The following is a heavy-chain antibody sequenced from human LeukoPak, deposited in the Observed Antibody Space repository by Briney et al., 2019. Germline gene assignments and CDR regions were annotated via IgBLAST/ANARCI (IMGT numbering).Heavy chain of an antibody. Sequence: SETLSLTCTVSGGSIGTYYWSWVRQPPGKGLECIGHIYYSGTTYYNPSLESRVTISVDTSKNQFSLKVRSVTAADTAVYYCARVSSYGDYVASPFDYWGQGTLVTVSS. CDR3: ARVSSYGDYVASPFDY. CDR2: IYYSGTT. V-gene: IGHV4-59*01. CDR1: GGSIGTYY. D-gene: IGHD4-17*01. J-gene: IGHJ4*02.